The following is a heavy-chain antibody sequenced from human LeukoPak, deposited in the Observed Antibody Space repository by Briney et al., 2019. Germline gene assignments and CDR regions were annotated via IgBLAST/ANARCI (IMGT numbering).Heavy chain of an antibody. J-gene: IGHJ3*02. CDR2: ISSSSYI. CDR3: ARGDDYDSSGYYYPYAFDI. V-gene: IGHV3-21*01. Sequence: PGGSLRLSCAASGFTFSSYSMNWVRQAPGKGLEWVSSISSSSYIYYADSVKGRFTISRDNAKNSLYLQMNSLRAEDTAVYYCARGDDYDSSGYYYPYAFDIWGQGTMVTVSS. D-gene: IGHD3-22*01. CDR1: GFTFSSYS.